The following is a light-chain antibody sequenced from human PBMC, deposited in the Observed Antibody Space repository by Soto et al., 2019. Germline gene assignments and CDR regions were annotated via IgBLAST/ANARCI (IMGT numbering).Light chain of an antibody. CDR3: QSYGSSLSGSV. J-gene: IGLJ3*02. V-gene: IGLV1-40*01. CDR2: GNT. CDR1: SSNIGAGYD. Sequence: QSVLTQPPSVSGAPGQRVTISCTGSSSNIGAGYDVHWYQQLPGTAPKLLIYGNTNRPSGVPDRFSGSKSGTSASLAITGLQPEDEADYYCQSYGSSLSGSVSGGGTKVTVL.